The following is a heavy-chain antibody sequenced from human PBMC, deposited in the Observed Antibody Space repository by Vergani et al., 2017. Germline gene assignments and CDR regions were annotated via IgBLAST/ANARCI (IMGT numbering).Heavy chain of an antibody. D-gene: IGHD3-10*01. Sequence: QVQLQQWGAGLLKPSETLSLTCAVYGGSFSGYYWSWIRQPPGKGLEWIGEINHSGSTNYNPSLKSRVTISVDTSKNQFSLKLSSVTAADTAVYYCARLLITMVRGAYYYYYMDVWGKGTTVTVSS. CDR2: INHSGST. J-gene: IGHJ6*03. CDR1: GGSFSGYY. CDR3: ARLLITMVRGAYYYYYMDV. V-gene: IGHV4-34*01.